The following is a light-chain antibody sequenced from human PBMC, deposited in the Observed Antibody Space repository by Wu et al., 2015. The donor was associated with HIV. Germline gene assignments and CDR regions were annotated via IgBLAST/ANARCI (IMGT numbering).Light chain of an antibody. CDR2: CI. V-gene: IGKV3-20*01. Sequence: LPCRGPVQSVTASSYLDLVPSTKPRPRLPRLLHLWCIQQATGIPDRFSGSGSGTDFTLTISRLEPEDFAVYYCQQYGSSPRTFGQGTKVEIK. CDR3: QQYGSSPRT. J-gene: IGKJ1*01. CDR1: QSVTASSY.